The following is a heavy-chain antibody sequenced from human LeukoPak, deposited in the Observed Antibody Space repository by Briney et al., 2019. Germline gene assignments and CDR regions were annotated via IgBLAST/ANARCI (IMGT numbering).Heavy chain of an antibody. V-gene: IGHV3-23*01. J-gene: IGHJ6*01. Sequence: GGSLRLSCAASGFTFSSYAMSWVRQAPGKGLEWVSAISGSGGSTYYADSVKGRFTISRDNSKNTLYLEMNSLRAEDTAIYYCAKMKGHPLQKYYMDVWGQGTTVTVSS. CDR3: AKMKGHPLQKYYMDV. CDR1: GFTFSSYA. CDR2: ISGSGGST. D-gene: IGHD2/OR15-2a*01.